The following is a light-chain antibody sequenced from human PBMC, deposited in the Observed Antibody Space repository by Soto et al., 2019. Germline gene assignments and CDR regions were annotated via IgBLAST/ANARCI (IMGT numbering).Light chain of an antibody. CDR3: QQYGSSPSWT. Sequence: EIVLTQSPGTLSLSPGERATLSCRASQSVSSSYLAWYQQKPGQAPRLLIYGASSRATVIPDRFSGSGSGTDFTLTISRLEPEDFAVYYRQQYGSSPSWTFGQGTKVDIK. V-gene: IGKV3-20*01. CDR1: QSVSSSY. J-gene: IGKJ1*01. CDR2: GAS.